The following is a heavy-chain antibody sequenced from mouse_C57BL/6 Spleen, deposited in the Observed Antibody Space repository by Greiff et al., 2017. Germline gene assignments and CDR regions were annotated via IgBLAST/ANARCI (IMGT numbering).Heavy chain of an antibody. CDR2: IDPSDSYT. Sequence: VQLQQPGAELVKPGASVKLSCKASGYTFTSYWMQWVKQRPGQGLEWIGEIDPSDSYTNYNQKFKGKATLTVDTSSSTAYMQLSSLTSEDSAVYYCAVIINKTDYWGQGTTLTVSS. CDR1: GYTFTSYW. D-gene: IGHD1-1*01. CDR3: AVIINKTDY. V-gene: IGHV1-50*01. J-gene: IGHJ2*01.